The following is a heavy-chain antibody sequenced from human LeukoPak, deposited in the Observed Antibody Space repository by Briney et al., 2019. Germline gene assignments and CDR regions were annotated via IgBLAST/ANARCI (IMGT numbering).Heavy chain of an antibody. Sequence: SVKPSCKASGYTFTGYYMHWVRQAPGQGLEWMGWINPNSGGTTYTQKLQGRVTMTTDTSPSTTYMELRCLRSADPAVYYCARDHVEMATMEDLGDYWGEGTLVTVSS. J-gene: IGHJ4*02. CDR2: INPNSGGT. CDR1: GYTFTGYY. V-gene: IGHV1-2*02. CDR3: ARDHVEMATMEDLGDY. D-gene: IGHD5-24*01.